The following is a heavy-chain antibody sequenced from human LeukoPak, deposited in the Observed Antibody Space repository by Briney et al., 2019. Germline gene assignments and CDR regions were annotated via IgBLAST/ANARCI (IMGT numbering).Heavy chain of an antibody. Sequence: GASVKVSCKASGGTFSSYATSWVRQAPGQGLEWMGGIIPIFGTANYAQKFQGRVTITADKSTSTAYMELSSLRSEDTAVYYCARDRGQWLVHNWFDPWGQGTLVTVSS. CDR3: ARDRGQWLVHNWFDP. CDR2: IIPIFGTA. V-gene: IGHV1-69*06. D-gene: IGHD6-19*01. J-gene: IGHJ5*02. CDR1: GGTFSSYA.